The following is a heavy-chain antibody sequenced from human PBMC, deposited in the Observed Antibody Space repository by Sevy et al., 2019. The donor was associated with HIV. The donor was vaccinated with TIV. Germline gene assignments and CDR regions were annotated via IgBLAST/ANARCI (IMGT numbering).Heavy chain of an antibody. D-gene: IGHD3-3*01. CDR3: ARHEAYDCWGDTIRENYYYGIDV. Sequence: SETLSLTCSVSGASITTNTYYWGWIRQAPGKGLEWIGSIFYSGRSDYNPSLKGRVTISVDTSKNQFSLKLRLVTAADTSVYYCARHEAYDCWGDTIRENYYYGIDVWGQGTTVTVSS. CDR1: GASITTNTYY. CDR2: IFYSGRS. J-gene: IGHJ6*02. V-gene: IGHV4-39*01.